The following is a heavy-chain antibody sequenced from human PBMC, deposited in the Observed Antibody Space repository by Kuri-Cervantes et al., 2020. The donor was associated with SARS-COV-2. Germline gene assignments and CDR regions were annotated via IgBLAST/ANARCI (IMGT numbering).Heavy chain of an antibody. J-gene: IGHJ5*02. CDR2: ISYDGSNK. Sequence: GESLKIPCAASGFTFSSYAMHWVRQAPGKGLEWVAVISYDGSNKYYADSVKGRFTISRDNSKNTVFLQLSSLRDEDTAFYYCAKDHGPGILTNWFDAWGQGALVTVSS. CDR1: GFTFSSYA. V-gene: IGHV3-30-3*01. CDR3: AKDHGPGILTNWFDA. D-gene: IGHD3-9*01.